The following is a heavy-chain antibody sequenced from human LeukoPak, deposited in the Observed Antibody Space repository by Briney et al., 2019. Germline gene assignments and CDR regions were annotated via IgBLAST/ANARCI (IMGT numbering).Heavy chain of an antibody. Sequence: QPGGSLRLSCAASGFTFSSYSMNWVRQAPGKGLEWVSYISSSSSTIHYAASVKGRFTISRDNAKNSLYLQMNSLRAEDTAVYYCARDWKGRGYELDYWGQGTLVTVSS. CDR2: ISSSSSTI. CDR1: GFTFSSYS. V-gene: IGHV3-48*04. CDR3: ARDWKGRGYELDY. J-gene: IGHJ4*02. D-gene: IGHD5-12*01.